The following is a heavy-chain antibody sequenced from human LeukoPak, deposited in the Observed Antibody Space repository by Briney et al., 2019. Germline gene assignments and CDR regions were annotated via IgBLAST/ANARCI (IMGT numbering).Heavy chain of an antibody. D-gene: IGHD6-19*01. V-gene: IGHV4-39*01. CDR1: GDSITTSSNY. J-gene: IGHJ4*02. CDR2: VYRSGSS. CDR3: ARRGTSGWAYYFDF. Sequence: PSETLSLTCTVSGDSITTSSNYWGWLRHLPGKGLVWIGSVYRSGSSYYNPSLKSRVTISVDTSKNQFTLNLTSVTAADTAVYHCARRGTSGWAYYFDFWGPGSLLTVSS.